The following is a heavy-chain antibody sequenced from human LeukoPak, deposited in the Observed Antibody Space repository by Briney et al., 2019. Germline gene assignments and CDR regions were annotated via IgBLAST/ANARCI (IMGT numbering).Heavy chain of an antibody. CDR2: IYHIGST. V-gene: IGHV4-59*08. D-gene: IGHD7-27*01. CDR1: GGSMSLFY. Sequence: PSETLSLTCTVSGGSMSLFYWTWIRQSPGKGLEWIGDIYHIGSTNYNPSLKSRVTISVDTSKNQFSLKLGSVTAADTAVYYCARSLLGNFFFDYWGQGTLVTVSS. J-gene: IGHJ4*02. CDR3: ARSLLGNFFFDY.